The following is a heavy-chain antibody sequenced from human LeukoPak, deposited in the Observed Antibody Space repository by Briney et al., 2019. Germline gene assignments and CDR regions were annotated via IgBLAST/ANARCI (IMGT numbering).Heavy chain of an antibody. CDR3: ARDGRVPAAEGAFDI. Sequence: PGGSLRLSCAASGFTFSSYSMNWVRQAPGKGLEWVSSISNSSSYIYYADSVXXRFTISRDNAKNSLYLQMNSLRAEDTAVYYCARDGRVPAAEGAFDIWGQGTMVTVSS. J-gene: IGHJ3*02. D-gene: IGHD2-2*01. V-gene: IGHV3-21*01. CDR2: ISNSSSYI. CDR1: GFTFSSYS.